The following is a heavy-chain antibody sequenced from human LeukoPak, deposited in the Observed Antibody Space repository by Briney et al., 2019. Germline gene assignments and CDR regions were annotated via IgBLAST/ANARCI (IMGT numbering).Heavy chain of an antibody. CDR3: ARGGEYYDSSGSINY. Sequence: SETLSLTCTVSGGSISSGDYYWSWIRQPPGKGLEWIGYIYYSGSTYYNPSLKSRVTISIDTSKNQFSLKLSSVTAADTAVYYCARGGEYYDSSGSINYWGQGTLVTVSS. CDR1: GGSISSGDYY. J-gene: IGHJ4*02. V-gene: IGHV4-30-4*02. CDR2: IYYSGST. D-gene: IGHD3-22*01.